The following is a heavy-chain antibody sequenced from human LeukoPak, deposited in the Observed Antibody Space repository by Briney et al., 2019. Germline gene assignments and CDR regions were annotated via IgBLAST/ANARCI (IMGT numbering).Heavy chain of an antibody. J-gene: IGHJ4*02. CDR3: AKDSSVYYYDSRNFDY. Sequence: PGGSLRLSCATSGFTFRSYGMHWVRQAPGKGLEWVAFIRFDASNKYYTDSVKGRFTISRDNSKNTLYLQMNSPRAEDTAVYYCAKDSSVYYYDSRNFDYWGQGTLVTVSS. CDR1: GFTFRSYG. V-gene: IGHV3-30*02. CDR2: IRFDASNK. D-gene: IGHD3-22*01.